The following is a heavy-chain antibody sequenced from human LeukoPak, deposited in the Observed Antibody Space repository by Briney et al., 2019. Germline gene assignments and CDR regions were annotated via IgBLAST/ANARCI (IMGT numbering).Heavy chain of an antibody. D-gene: IGHD3-10*01. Sequence: PGESRKLSCKGSGDSFTIYWIGWVRQMPGKGLEWRGIIDPVDSDTRYTPSFQSHVTTSADKSISTAYLQWSSLKASDTAMYYCARQGLGGWFGELLMVDYWGQGTLVTVS. CDR1: GDSFTIYW. J-gene: IGHJ4*02. CDR3: ARQGLGGWFGELLMVDY. V-gene: IGHV5-51*01. CDR2: IDPVDSDT.